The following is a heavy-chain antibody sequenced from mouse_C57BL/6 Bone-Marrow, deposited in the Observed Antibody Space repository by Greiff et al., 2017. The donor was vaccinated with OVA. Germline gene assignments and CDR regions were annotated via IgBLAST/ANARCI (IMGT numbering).Heavy chain of an antibody. D-gene: IGHD1-1*01. CDR2: IRNKPNGSTT. CDR1: GFTFTNYY. Sequence: EVKVVESGGGLVQPGDSLSLSCAASGFTFTNYYMSWVRQPPGKALEWLAFIRNKPNGSTTEYSASVKGRFTISRDNSQSILYLQISALRAEDSATYYCARYKGRVAVDYFDYWGQGTALTVSS. J-gene: IGHJ2*01. V-gene: IGHV7-3*01. CDR3: ARYKGRVAVDYFDY.